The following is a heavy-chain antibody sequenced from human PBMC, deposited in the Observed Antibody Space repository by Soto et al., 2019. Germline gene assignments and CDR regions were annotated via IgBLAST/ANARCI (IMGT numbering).Heavy chain of an antibody. J-gene: IGHJ4*02. CDR1: GFTFSRYG. CDR2: IWSDGNNK. V-gene: IGHV3-33*01. CDR3: ARDSRLGYCSGGSCYPDY. D-gene: IGHD2-15*01. Sequence: QVQLVESGGGVVQPGRSLRLSCAASGFTFSRYGMHCVRQSTGEGLEWVTVIWSDGNNKYYADSVKGRFTISRDNSENMLYLQMNSLRAEDTAVYYCARDSRLGYCSGGSCYPDYWGQGTLVTVSS.